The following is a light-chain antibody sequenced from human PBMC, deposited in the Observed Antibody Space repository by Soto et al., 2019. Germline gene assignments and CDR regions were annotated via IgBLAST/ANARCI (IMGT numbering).Light chain of an antibody. CDR1: SSNIGSNY. V-gene: IGLV1-47*01. J-gene: IGLJ2*01. CDR2: RNS. CDR3: AAWDDSLSGVV. Sequence: QSVLTQPPSASGTPGQRVTISCSGSSSNIGSNYVYWYQQLPGTVPQLLIYRNSERPSVVPDRFSGSKSGTSASLAISGLRSEDEADYYCAAWDDSLSGVVFGGGTKLTFL.